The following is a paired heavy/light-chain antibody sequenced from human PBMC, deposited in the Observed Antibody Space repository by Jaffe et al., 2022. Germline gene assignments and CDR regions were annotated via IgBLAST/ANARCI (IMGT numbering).Light chain of an antibody. Sequence: DIQMTQSPSSLSASVGDRVTITCRARQSISTFLNWYQQKPGKAPNLLIYAASSLQSGVPSRFSGSGSGTDFTLTITSLQPEDFATYYCQQSYRTPLTFGGGTKVEIK. CDR2: AAS. V-gene: IGKV1-39*01. J-gene: IGKJ4*01. CDR3: QQSYRTPLT. CDR1: QSISTF.
Heavy chain of an antibody. J-gene: IGHJ4*02. CDR2: ISGSGAGT. D-gene: IGHD2-21*02. V-gene: IGHV3-23*01. CDR1: GFTFSSYA. CDR3: AKDLNRDDFYYFDY. Sequence: EVQLLESGGDLVQPGGSLRLSCAASGFTFSSYAMSWVRQAPGKGLEWVSSISGSGAGTYYADSVKGRFTISRDNSKNTLYLQMNGLRAEDTALYYCAKDLNRDDFYYFDYWGQGTLVTVSS.